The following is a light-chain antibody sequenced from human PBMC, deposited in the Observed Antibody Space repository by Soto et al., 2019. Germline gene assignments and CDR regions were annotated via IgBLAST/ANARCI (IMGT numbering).Light chain of an antibody. CDR3: SSYTSSSTYVV. V-gene: IGLV2-14*01. J-gene: IGLJ2*01. CDR1: SSDVGGYKY. Sequence: QSVLTQPASVSGSPGQSITISCTGTSSDVGGYKYVSWYQQHPGKAPKLMIYEVSNRPSGVSNRFSGSKSGNTASLTISGLQAEDEADYYCSSYTSSSTYVVFGGGTKVTVL. CDR2: EVS.